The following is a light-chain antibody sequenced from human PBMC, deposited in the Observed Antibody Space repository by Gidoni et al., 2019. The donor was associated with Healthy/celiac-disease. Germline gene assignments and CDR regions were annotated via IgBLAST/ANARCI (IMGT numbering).Light chain of an antibody. Sequence: EFVLPQPPGPLSLSPGERATLSCRASQSVSSSYLAWYQQKPGQAPRLLIYGASSRATGIPDRFSGSGSGTDFTLTISRLEPEDFAVYYCQQYGSSRPTFGQGTKVEIK. J-gene: IGKJ1*01. CDR1: QSVSSSY. V-gene: IGKV3-20*01. CDR2: GAS. CDR3: QQYGSSRPT.